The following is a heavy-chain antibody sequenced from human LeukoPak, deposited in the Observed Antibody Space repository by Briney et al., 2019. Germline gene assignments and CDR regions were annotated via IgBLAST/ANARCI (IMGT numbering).Heavy chain of an antibody. D-gene: IGHD3-3*01. V-gene: IGHV3-23*01. CDR3: AKDPYYDFWSGSYYFDY. CDR1: GFTFSSYA. J-gene: IGHJ4*02. CDR2: ISGSGGST. Sequence: GGSLRLSCAASGFTFSSYAMSWVRQAPGKGLEWVSAISGSGGSTYYADSVKGRFTISRDNSKNTLYLQMSSLRAEDTAVYYCAKDPYYDFWSGSYYFDYWGQGTLVTVSS.